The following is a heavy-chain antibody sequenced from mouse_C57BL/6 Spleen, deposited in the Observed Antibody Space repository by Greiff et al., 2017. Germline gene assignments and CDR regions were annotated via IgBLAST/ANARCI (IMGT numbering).Heavy chain of an antibody. CDR2: IDPENGDT. V-gene: IGHV14-4*01. D-gene: IGHD2-5*01. CDR1: GFNIKDDY. CDR3: TAYYSNYDY. Sequence: VKLQQSGAELVRPGASVKLSCTASGFNIKDDYMHWVKQRPEQGLEWIGWIDPENGDTEYASKFQGKATITSDTSSNTAYLQLSSLTSEDTAVYYCTAYYSNYDYWGQGTTLTVSS. J-gene: IGHJ2*01.